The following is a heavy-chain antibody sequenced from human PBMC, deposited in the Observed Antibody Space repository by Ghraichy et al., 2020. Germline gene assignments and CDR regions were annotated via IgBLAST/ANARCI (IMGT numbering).Heavy chain of an antibody. CDR2: IYYSGST. CDR1: GGSISSSSYY. D-gene: IGHD3-10*01. J-gene: IGHJ4*02. Sequence: SETLSLTCTVSGGSISSSSYYWGWIRQPPGKGLEWIGSIYYSGSTYYNPSLKSRVTISVDTSKNQFSLKLSSVTAADTAVYYCARGDLTYGSGERNYFDYWGQGTLVTVSS. CDR3: ARGDLTYGSGERNYFDY. V-gene: IGHV4-39*01.